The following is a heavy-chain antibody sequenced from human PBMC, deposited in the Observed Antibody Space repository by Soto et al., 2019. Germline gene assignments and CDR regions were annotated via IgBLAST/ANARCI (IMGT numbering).Heavy chain of an antibody. Sequence: SETLSLTCTVSGGSINSGDYYWSWIRQPPGKGLEWIGYIYYSGTSYSNPSLKSRLTISLDTSKNQSSLRLSSMTAADSAVYYCARVLADGAWDAFDIWGQGTMVTVSS. D-gene: IGHD6-13*01. CDR2: IYYSGTS. J-gene: IGHJ3*02. V-gene: IGHV4-30-4*01. CDR1: GGSINSGDYY. CDR3: ARVLADGAWDAFDI.